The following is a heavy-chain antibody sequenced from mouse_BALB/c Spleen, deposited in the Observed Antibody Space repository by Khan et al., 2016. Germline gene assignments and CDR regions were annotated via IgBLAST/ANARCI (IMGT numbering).Heavy chain of an antibody. CDR2: INPDSSTI. J-gene: IGHJ4*01. Sequence: EVQLQESGGGLVQPGGSLKLSCAAAGFDFGSNWMSWVRQATGKGLEWIGEINPDSSTINYTPSLKDKFIISRDNAKNTLFLQMSKVRSEDTALYYRARPYCCCVYDMDCWGQGTSVTVFS. D-gene: IGHD1-1*01. CDR3: ARPYCCCVYDMDC. V-gene: IGHV4-1*02. CDR1: GFDFGSNW.